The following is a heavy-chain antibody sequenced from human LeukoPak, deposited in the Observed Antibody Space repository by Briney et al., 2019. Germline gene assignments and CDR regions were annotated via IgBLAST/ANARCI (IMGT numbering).Heavy chain of an antibody. Sequence: GASVKVSCKASGGTFSSYTISWVRQAPGQGLEWMGRIIPILGIANYAQKFQGRVTITADKSTSTAYMELSSLRSEDTAVYYCARDPLYDSRGYYYYYYGMDVWGQGTTVTVSS. CDR3: ARDPLYDSRGYYYYYYGMDV. V-gene: IGHV1-69*04. CDR1: GGTFSSYT. CDR2: IIPILGIA. J-gene: IGHJ6*02. D-gene: IGHD3-22*01.